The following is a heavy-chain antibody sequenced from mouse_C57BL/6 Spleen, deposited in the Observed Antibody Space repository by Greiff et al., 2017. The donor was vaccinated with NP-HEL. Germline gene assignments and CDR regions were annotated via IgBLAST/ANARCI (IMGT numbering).Heavy chain of an antibody. V-gene: IGHV5-4*01. CDR2: ISDGGSYT. J-gene: IGHJ2*01. CDR1: GFTFSSYA. CDR3: ARDLPYGNYPYYFDY. D-gene: IGHD2-10*02. Sequence: EVKLVESGGGLVKPGGSLKLSCAASGFTFSSYAMSWVRQTPEKRLEWVATISDGGSYTYYPDNVKGRFTISRDNAKNNLYLQMSHLKSEDTAMYYCARDLPYGNYPYYFDYWGQGTTLTVSS.